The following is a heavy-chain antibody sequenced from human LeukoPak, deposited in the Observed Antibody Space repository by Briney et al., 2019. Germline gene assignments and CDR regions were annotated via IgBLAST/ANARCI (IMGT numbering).Heavy chain of an antibody. CDR1: GASLSSYY. D-gene: IGHD3-10*01. J-gene: IGHJ4*02. CDR2: ISYSGST. CDR3: GRHPELYFFDY. V-gene: IGHV4-59*08. Sequence: PSETLSLTCTVSGASLSSYYWSWIRQPPGKGLEWIGYISYSGSTNYNPSLKSRVTISADTSKNQVSLPLRAVTAADTAAYYCGRHPELYFFDYWGQGTLVTVSS.